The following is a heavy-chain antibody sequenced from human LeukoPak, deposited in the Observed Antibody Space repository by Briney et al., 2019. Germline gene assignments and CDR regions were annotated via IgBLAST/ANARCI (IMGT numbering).Heavy chain of an antibody. D-gene: IGHD2-2*02. Sequence: PSETLSLTCAVYGGSFSGYYWSWIRQPPGKGLEWIGEINHSGSTNYNPSLKSRVTISVDTSKNQFSLKLSSVTAADTAVYYCARXRPATAISYPFDYWGQGTLVTVSS. J-gene: IGHJ4*02. CDR2: INHSGST. CDR1: GGSFSGYY. CDR3: ARXRPATAISYPFDY. V-gene: IGHV4-34*01.